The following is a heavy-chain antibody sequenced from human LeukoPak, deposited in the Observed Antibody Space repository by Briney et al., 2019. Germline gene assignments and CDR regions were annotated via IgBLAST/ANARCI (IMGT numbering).Heavy chain of an antibody. CDR3: ARLGYSSGWYADSRGMDV. CDR2: INHSGST. CDR1: GGPISSGASD. Sequence: SETLSLTCTVSGGPISSGASDWGWIRQHPKRGLGWVGYINHSGSTYYNPSLGSRVTMSVDTSKNQFSLKLSSVTAADTAVYYCARLGYSSGWYADSRGMDVWGQGTTVTVSS. V-gene: IGHV4-30-4*01. D-gene: IGHD6-19*01. J-gene: IGHJ6*02.